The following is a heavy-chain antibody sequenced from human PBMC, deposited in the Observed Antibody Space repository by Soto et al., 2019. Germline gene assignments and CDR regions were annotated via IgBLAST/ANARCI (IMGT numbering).Heavy chain of an antibody. CDR1: GYTLTELS. CDR3: ATLYSNYVLNWFDP. D-gene: IGHD4-4*01. V-gene: IGHV1-24*01. Sequence: ASVKVSCKVSGYTLTELSMRWVRQAPGKGLEWMGGFDPEDGETIYAQKFQGRVTMTEDTSTDTAYMELSSLRSEDTAVYYCATLYSNYVLNWFDPWGQGTLVTVSS. J-gene: IGHJ5*02. CDR2: FDPEDGET.